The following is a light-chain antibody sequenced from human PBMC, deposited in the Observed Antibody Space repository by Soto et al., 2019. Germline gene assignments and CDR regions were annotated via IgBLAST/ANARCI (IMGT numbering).Light chain of an antibody. CDR2: GTS. CDR3: QETYRSPVT. Sequence: DIQMTQSPLSLSASVGESVTITCRASQNISHFLNWYQQKPGKPPRLLIFGTSNLQSGVPSRFRGSRSETDFTLTISSLQPEDFATYYCQETYRSPVTFGQGTKVEIK. CDR1: QNISHF. V-gene: IGKV1-39*01. J-gene: IGKJ2*01.